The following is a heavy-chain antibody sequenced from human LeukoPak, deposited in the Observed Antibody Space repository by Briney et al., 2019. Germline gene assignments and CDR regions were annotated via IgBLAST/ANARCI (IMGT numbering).Heavy chain of an antibody. CDR1: DGSISSGDYY. CDR3: ARIRKHDYGDGAYYFDY. V-gene: IGHV4-30-4*01. CDR2: IYYSGNT. Sequence: SETLSLTCTVSDGSISSGDYYWGWIRQPPGKGLEWIGYIYYSGNTYYNPSLKSRVTISVDTSKNQFSLKLGSVTAADTAVYYCARIRKHDYGDGAYYFDYWSQGTLVTVSS. D-gene: IGHD4-17*01. J-gene: IGHJ4*02.